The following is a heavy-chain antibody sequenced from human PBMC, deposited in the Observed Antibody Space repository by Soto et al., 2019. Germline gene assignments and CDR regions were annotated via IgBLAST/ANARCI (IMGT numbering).Heavy chain of an antibody. V-gene: IGHV3-23*01. CDR1: GFTFSSYA. Sequence: EVQLLESGGGLVQPGGSLRLSCAASGFTFSSYAMSWVRQAPGKGLEWVSAISGSRGSTYYADSVKGRFTISRDNSKNTLYLQMNSLRAEDTAVYYCARKQSYYDILTGRSAFDYWGQGTLVTVSS. J-gene: IGHJ4*02. D-gene: IGHD3-9*01. CDR3: ARKQSYYDILTGRSAFDY. CDR2: ISGSRGST.